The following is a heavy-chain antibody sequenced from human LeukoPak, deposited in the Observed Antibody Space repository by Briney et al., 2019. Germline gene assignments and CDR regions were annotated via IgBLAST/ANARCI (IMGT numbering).Heavy chain of an antibody. Sequence: GGSLRLSCAVSGFTFSGYNMNWVRQAPGKGLEWVSYISSSSSYIYYADSVKGRFTISRDNAKNTLYLQMNSLRAEDTAVYYCAKDWDDYGDYVPYYFDYWGQGTLVTVSS. CDR1: GFTFSGYN. D-gene: IGHD4-17*01. CDR3: AKDWDDYGDYVPYYFDY. CDR2: ISSSSSYI. J-gene: IGHJ4*02. V-gene: IGHV3-21*05.